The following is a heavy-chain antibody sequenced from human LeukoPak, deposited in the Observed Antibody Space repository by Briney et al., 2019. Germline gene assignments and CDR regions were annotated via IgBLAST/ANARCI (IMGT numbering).Heavy chain of an antibody. CDR2: IYSSGST. V-gene: IGHV3-53*01. CDR3: ARDLYGVSHDY. CDR1: GFTFSSNY. Sequence: GGSLRLSCAASGFTFSSNYMNWVRQAPGKGLEWVSVIYSSGSTYYADSVKGRFTISRDSSKNTLYLQMNSLRAEDTAVYYCARDLYGVSHDYWGQGTLVTVSS. J-gene: IGHJ4*02. D-gene: IGHD4-17*01.